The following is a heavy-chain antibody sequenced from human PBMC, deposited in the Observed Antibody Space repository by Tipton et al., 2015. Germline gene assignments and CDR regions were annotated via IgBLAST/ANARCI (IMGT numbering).Heavy chain of an antibody. CDR2: IDHNSIT. CDR1: DGSFSASY. CDR3: VRGGYCSTFICVAGFDP. Sequence: TLSLTCAVYDGSFSASYWSWIRQSSGKGLEWIGEIDHNSITNHNPSLKSRVTMSADTSRNQISLNLGSVTAADTAVYYCVRGGYCSTFICVAGFDPWGQGTLVTASS. V-gene: IGHV4-34*01. D-gene: IGHD2-2*03. J-gene: IGHJ5*02.